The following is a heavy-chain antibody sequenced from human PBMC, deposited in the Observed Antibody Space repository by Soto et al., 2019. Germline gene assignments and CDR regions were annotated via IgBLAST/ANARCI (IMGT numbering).Heavy chain of an antibody. V-gene: IGHV1-18*04. J-gene: IGHJ4*02. D-gene: IGHD3-22*01. CDR2: ISAYNGDT. CDR1: GYTFSSYA. CDR3: ARDWSRYYGSSALIWFY. Sequence: QVQLVQSGPEVKKPGASVKVSCKASGYTFSSYAISWVRQAPGQGLECMGWISAYNGDTNYAQNLQGRVTMTTDTSTNTAHMELRSLRSDDTAVYYCARDWSRYYGSSALIWFYWGQGTPVTVYS.